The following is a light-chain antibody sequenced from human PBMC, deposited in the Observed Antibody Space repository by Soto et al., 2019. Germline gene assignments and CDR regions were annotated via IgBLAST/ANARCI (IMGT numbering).Light chain of an antibody. CDR1: QSIRSW. V-gene: IGKV1-5*01. J-gene: IGKJ4*01. CDR3: QQYASYSPLT. Sequence: DVQMTQSPSILSASVGDRVTITCRASQSIRSWLAWYQQKPGKAPKLLIYDAYSLESGVPSRFSGRRSGTEFTLTIAGLQPEDFATYYCQQYASYSPLTFGGGTKVDIK. CDR2: DAY.